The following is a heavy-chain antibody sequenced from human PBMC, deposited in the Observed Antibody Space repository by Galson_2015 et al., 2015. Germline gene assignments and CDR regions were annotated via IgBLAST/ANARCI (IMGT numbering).Heavy chain of an antibody. V-gene: IGHV3-53*01. Sequence: SLRLSCAASGFTVSSNYMSWVRQAPGKGLEWVSVIYSGGSTYYADSVKGRFTISRDNSKNTLYLQMNSLRAEDTAVYYCASGRRGMRHSSGWYAEFDYWGQGTLVTVSS. CDR2: IYSGGST. CDR3: ASGRRGMRHSSGWYAEFDY. CDR1: GFTVSSNY. J-gene: IGHJ4*02. D-gene: IGHD6-19*01.